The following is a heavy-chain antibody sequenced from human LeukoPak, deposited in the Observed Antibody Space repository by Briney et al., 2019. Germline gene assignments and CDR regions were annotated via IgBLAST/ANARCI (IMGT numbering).Heavy chain of an antibody. Sequence: PGGSLRLSCAASGFTFSSYAMSWVRQAPGKGLEWVSVIYSGGSTYYADSVKGRFTISRDNSKNTLYLQMNSLRAEDTAVYYCASENPQITGPPWTWGQGTLVTVSS. CDR3: ASENPQITGPPWT. V-gene: IGHV3-66*01. CDR1: GFTFSSYA. CDR2: IYSGGST. D-gene: IGHD1-1*01. J-gene: IGHJ5*02.